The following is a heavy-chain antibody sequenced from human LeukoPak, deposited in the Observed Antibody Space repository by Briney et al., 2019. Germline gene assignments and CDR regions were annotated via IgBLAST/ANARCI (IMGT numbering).Heavy chain of an antibody. D-gene: IGHD1-26*01. J-gene: IGHJ4*02. CDR1: GFTFSSYA. CDR3: AKSGEGATGRFDY. Sequence: GGSLRLSCAASGFTFSSYAMHWVRQAPGKGLEWVAVISYDGSNKYYADSVKGRFSISRDNSKNTLYLQMNSLRAEDTALYYCAKSGEGATGRFDYWGRGTLVTVSS. V-gene: IGHV3-30-3*02. CDR2: ISYDGSNK.